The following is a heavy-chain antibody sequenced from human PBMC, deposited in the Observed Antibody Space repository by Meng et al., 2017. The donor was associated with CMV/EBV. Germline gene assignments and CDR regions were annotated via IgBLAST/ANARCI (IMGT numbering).Heavy chain of an antibody. CDR1: GFTFSSYS. D-gene: IGHD2/OR15-2a*01. CDR2: ISSSSSTI. Sequence: GGSLRLSCAASGFTFSSYSMNWVRQAPGKGLEWVSYISSSSSTIYYADSVKGRFTISRDNAKNSLYLQMNNLRAEDTAVYYCARESPIGVDIWGQGTMVTVSS. V-gene: IGHV3-48*04. J-gene: IGHJ3*02. CDR3: ARESPIGVDI.